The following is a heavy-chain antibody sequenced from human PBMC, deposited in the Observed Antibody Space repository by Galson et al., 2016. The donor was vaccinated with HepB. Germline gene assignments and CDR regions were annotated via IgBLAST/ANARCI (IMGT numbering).Heavy chain of an antibody. Sequence: SLRLSCADSGFNFGDYAMNWFRQAPGKGLEWVGFIRSKAYGATTEYAASVKGRFTISRDDSKSIAYLQMNSLKTEDTAVYYCTRAPRVTIFGVVTREGFDPWGQGTLVTVSS. D-gene: IGHD3-3*01. CDR2: IRSKAYGATT. CDR3: TRAPRVTIFGVVTREGFDP. CDR1: GFNFGDYA. V-gene: IGHV3-49*03. J-gene: IGHJ5*02.